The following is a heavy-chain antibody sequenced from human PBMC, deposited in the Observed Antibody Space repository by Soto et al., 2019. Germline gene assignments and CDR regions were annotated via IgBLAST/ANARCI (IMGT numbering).Heavy chain of an antibody. Sequence: TLSLTCAVYGGSFSGYYWSWIRQPPGKGLEWIGEINHSGSTNYNPSLKSRVTISVDTSKNQFSLKLSSVTAADTAVYYCARVRRLRVIITRYYYYGMDVWGQGTTVTVSS. J-gene: IGHJ6*02. D-gene: IGHD3-10*01. V-gene: IGHV4-34*01. CDR3: ARVRRLRVIITRYYYYGMDV. CDR2: INHSGST. CDR1: GGSFSGYY.